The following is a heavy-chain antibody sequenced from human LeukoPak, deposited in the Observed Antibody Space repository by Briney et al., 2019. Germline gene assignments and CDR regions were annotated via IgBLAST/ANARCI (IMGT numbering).Heavy chain of an antibody. Sequence: GGSLRLSCAASGFTFSNYWMTWVRQAPGKGLEWVANIKKDGSEKYYVDSVKGRFTISRDNAKNSVYLQMNSLRGEDTAGYYCATQGYCSSTSCYLFDYWGQGTLVTVSS. CDR1: GFTFSNYW. V-gene: IGHV3-7*01. CDR3: ATQGYCSSTSCYLFDY. J-gene: IGHJ4*02. CDR2: IKKDGSEK. D-gene: IGHD2-2*01.